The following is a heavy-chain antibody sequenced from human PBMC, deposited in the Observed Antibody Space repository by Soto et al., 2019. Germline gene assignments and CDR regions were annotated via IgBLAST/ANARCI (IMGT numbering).Heavy chain of an antibody. J-gene: IGHJ4*02. CDR1: GYTFTSYA. CDR2: IDAGNGNT. D-gene: IGHD5-12*01. Sequence: QVQLVQSGAEVKKPGASVKVSCKASGYTFTSYAMHWVRQAPGQRLEWMGWIDAGNGNTKYSQKFQGRVSITRDTSASTADMELSSLRSEDTAVYYCARQAEGGYNYGYCGQGTLVTVSS. CDR3: ARQAEGGYNYGY. V-gene: IGHV1-3*01.